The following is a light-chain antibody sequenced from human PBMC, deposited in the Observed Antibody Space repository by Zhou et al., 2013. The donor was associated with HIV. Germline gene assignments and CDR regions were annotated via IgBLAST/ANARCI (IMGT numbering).Light chain of an antibody. CDR2: YAS. J-gene: IGKJ1*01. CDR3: LQHNSLPQT. Sequence: DIQMTQSPSSLSASVGDRVTITCRASQGIRNDLDWYQQKPGKAPKRLIYYASSLQTGVPSRLSGSGSGTEFTLTISSLQLEDFASYYCLQHNSLPQTFGQGTKVEIK. CDR1: QGIRND. V-gene: IGKV1-17*01.